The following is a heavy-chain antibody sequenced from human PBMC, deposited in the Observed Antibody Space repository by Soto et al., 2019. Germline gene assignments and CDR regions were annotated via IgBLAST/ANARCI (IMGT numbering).Heavy chain of an antibody. CDR3: VTDAQNSEWLTLGY. Sequence: HPGGSLRISCAASGFTFRNYWMSRVRKAAGRGLEWAANTNREGSQAYYVDSVKGRFTISRDNAKNSIYLQMDSLRADDTAVYYCVTDAQNSEWLTLGYWGQGT. D-gene: IGHD3-9*01. J-gene: IGHJ4*02. CDR2: TNREGSQA. V-gene: IGHV3-7*01. CDR1: GFTFRNYW.